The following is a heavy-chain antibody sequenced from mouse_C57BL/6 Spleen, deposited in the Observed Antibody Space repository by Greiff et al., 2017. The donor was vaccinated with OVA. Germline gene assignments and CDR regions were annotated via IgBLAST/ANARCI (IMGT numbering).Heavy chain of an antibody. V-gene: IGHV1-53*01. Sequence: VQLQQPGTELVKPGASVKLSCKASGYTFTSYWMHWVKQRPGQGLEWIGNINPSNGGTNYNEKFKSKATLTVDKSSSTAYMQLSSLTSEDSAVYDCARGDYGSSPLLAYWGQGTLVTVSA. D-gene: IGHD1-1*01. CDR2: INPSNGGT. J-gene: IGHJ3*01. CDR3: ARGDYGSSPLLAY. CDR1: GYTFTSYW.